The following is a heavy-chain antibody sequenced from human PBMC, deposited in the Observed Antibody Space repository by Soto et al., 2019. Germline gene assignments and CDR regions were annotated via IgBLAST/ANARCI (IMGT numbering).Heavy chain of an antibody. D-gene: IGHD2-2*01. V-gene: IGHV4-59*12. Sequence: SETLSLTCTVSCGSISSYYWSWIRQPPGKGLEWIGYIYYSGSTYYNPSLKSRVTISVDRSKNQFSLKLSSVTAADTAVYYCARVPDRWGQGTLVTVSS. CDR3: ARVPDR. J-gene: IGHJ5*02. CDR2: IYYSGST. CDR1: CGSISSYY.